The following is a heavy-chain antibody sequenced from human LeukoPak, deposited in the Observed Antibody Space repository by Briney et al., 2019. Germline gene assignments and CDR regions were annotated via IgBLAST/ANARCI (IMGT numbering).Heavy chain of an antibody. CDR2: MYYSGST. D-gene: IGHD3-10*01. CDR3: ASYGSGSYYSWFDP. Sequence: SETLSLTCTVSGVSLSSYYWSWIRQPPGKGLEWIGYMYYSGSTNYNPSLKSRVTISVDTSKDQFSLKLSSVTAADTAVYYCASYGSGSYYSWFDPWGQGTLVTVSS. CDR1: GVSLSSYY. V-gene: IGHV4-59*12. J-gene: IGHJ5*02.